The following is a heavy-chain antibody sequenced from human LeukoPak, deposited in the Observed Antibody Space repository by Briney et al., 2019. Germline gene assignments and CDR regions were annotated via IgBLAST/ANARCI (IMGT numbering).Heavy chain of an antibody. D-gene: IGHD2-15*01. CDR2: INHSGST. Sequence: SETLSLTCAVYGGSFSGYYWSWIRQPPGEGLEWIGEINHSGSTNYNPSLKSRVTISVDTSKNQFSLKLSSVTAADTAVYYCARGVTRGDYYYGMDVWGQGTTVTVSS. J-gene: IGHJ6*02. CDR3: ARGVTRGDYYYGMDV. V-gene: IGHV4-34*01. CDR1: GGSFSGYY.